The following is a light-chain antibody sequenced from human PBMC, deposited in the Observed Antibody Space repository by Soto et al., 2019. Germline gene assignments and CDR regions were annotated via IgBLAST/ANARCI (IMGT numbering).Light chain of an antibody. J-gene: IGKJ2*01. Sequence: DIQMTQSPSTLSASVGDRVTITCRASQSISSWLAWYQQKPGKAPKLLIYKASSLESGVPSRFSGSGSGTEFTITISSLQPDDFATYSCQHYNSYSGYTFGQGTKLEIK. CDR3: QHYNSYSGYT. CDR1: QSISSW. V-gene: IGKV1-5*03. CDR2: KAS.